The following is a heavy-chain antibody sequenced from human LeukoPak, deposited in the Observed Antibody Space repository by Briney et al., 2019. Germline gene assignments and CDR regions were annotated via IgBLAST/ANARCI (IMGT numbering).Heavy chain of an antibody. CDR1: GFTFSTYA. CDR2: VSASGGTT. J-gene: IGHJ4*02. CDR3: AARTMGSFYDY. V-gene: IGHV3-23*01. Sequence: GGSLRLSCAASGFTFSTYAMSWVRQAPGMGLEWVSAVSASGGTTYYADSVKGRFTISRDNSKNTLYLQMNSLRAKDTAVYYCAARTMGSFYDYWGQGTLVTVSS. D-gene: IGHD1-26*01.